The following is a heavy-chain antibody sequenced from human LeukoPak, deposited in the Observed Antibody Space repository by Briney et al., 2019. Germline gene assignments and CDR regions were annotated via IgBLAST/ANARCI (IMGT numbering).Heavy chain of an antibody. D-gene: IGHD6-13*01. V-gene: IGHV3-74*01. CDR2: IYSDGNIT. Sequence: GGSLRLSCAASGFTFSNYWMHWVRQAPGKGPVWVSRIYSDGNITTYADSVKGRFAFSRDNAKNALYLEMNSLRAEDTAVYYCARELSGSSSRHFDYWGQGTLVTVSS. J-gene: IGHJ4*02. CDR1: GFTFSNYW. CDR3: ARELSGSSSRHFDY.